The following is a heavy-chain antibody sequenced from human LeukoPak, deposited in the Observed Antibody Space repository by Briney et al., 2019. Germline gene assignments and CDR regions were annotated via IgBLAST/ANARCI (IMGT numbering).Heavy chain of an antibody. Sequence: PSETLSLTCTVSGGSISSYYWSWIRQPPGKGLEWIGYIYYSGSTNYNPSLKSRVTISVDTSKNQFSLKLSSVTAADTAVYYCARQGGSYYSWIPYYFDYWGQGTLVTVSP. V-gene: IGHV4-59*01. CDR2: IYYSGST. CDR3: ARQGGSYYSWIPYYFDY. CDR1: GGSISSYY. D-gene: IGHD1-26*01. J-gene: IGHJ4*02.